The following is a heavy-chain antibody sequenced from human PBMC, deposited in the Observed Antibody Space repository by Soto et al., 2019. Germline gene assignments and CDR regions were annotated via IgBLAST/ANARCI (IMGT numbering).Heavy chain of an antibody. CDR1: GFIFSSYW. V-gene: IGHV3-7*01. J-gene: IGHJ4*02. CDR3: ASSEVTQSWDH. Sequence: EVQLVESGGRLVQPGGSLRLSCAASGFIFSSYWMSWVRQAPGKGLEWVANINYYGSEKYYVDSVEGRFTISRDNARNSLDLQMNSLRGEDTAVYYCASSEVTQSWDHWGQGALVTVSS. D-gene: IGHD4-4*01. CDR2: INYYGSEK.